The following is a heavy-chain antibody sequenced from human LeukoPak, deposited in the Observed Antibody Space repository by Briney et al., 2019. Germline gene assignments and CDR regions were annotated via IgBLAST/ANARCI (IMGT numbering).Heavy chain of an antibody. D-gene: IGHD3-22*01. V-gene: IGHV1-2*06. CDR1: GYTFTGYY. CDR3: AREGSGYYYPLDY. Sequence: EASVKVSCKASGYTFTGYYMHWVRQAPGQGLEWMGRINPNSGGTNYAQKFQGRVTMTRDTSISTAYMELSRLRSDDTAVYYCAREGSGYYYPLDYWGQGTLVTVSS. CDR2: INPNSGGT. J-gene: IGHJ4*02.